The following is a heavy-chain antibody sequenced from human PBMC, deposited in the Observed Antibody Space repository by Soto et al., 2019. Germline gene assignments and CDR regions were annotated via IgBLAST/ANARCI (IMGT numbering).Heavy chain of an antibody. Sequence: QVQLVESGGGMVQPGRSLRLSCAASGFTFSSYGMHWVRQAPGKGLEWVAVISYDGSNKYYADSVKGRFTISRDNSKNTLYLQMNSLRAEDTAVYYCAKDQGERFIAAAGPFDYWGQGTLVTVSS. D-gene: IGHD6-13*01. CDR2: ISYDGSNK. V-gene: IGHV3-30*18. CDR1: GFTFSSYG. J-gene: IGHJ4*02. CDR3: AKDQGERFIAAAGPFDY.